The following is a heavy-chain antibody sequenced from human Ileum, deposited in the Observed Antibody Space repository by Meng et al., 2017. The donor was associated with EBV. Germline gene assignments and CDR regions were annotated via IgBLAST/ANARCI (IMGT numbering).Heavy chain of an antibody. CDR3: ARDGYSSGSD. Sequence: QGALQVSGPGLVQPSETLSLTCCVSGGSVSSGGNYWSWIRQPPGKGLEWIGYIYNSGSTNYNPSLKSRVTISVDISKNQFSLKLSSVTAADTAVYYCARDGYSSGSDWGQGTLVTVSS. CDR2: IYNSGST. CDR1: GGSVSSGGNY. D-gene: IGHD6-19*01. V-gene: IGHV4-61*08. J-gene: IGHJ4*02.